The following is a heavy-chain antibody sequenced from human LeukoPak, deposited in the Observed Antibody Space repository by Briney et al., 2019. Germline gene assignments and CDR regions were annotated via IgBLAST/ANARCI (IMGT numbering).Heavy chain of an antibody. CDR1: GFAFSRYW. CDR3: ARDPSAFAGYFDF. D-gene: IGHD3-10*01. Sequence: GGSLRLSCAASGFAFSRYWMHWVRQAPGKGLVWVSRIEGDGSSTTYADYVKGRFTVSRDNAKNTLYLQMNSLRAEDTAVYFCARDPSAFAGYFDFWGQGTLVTASS. J-gene: IGHJ4*02. CDR2: IEGDGSST. V-gene: IGHV3-74*01.